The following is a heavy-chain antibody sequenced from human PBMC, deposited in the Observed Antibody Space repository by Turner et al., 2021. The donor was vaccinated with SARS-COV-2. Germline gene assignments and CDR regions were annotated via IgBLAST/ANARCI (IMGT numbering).Heavy chain of an antibody. CDR3: ARVRTVSCVTTTCLPSDAFDL. CDR1: GGPIITSSYY. Sequence: QLQLQESGPGLVKPSETLSLTGTFSGGPIITSSYYWGWLRQPPGKGLGWIGRYHYRGSTYHNASLKSRVDISVDTSKSQFSVKLRSVTAADTAIYYCARVRTVSCVTTTCLPSDAFDLWGHGTLVSVSS. J-gene: IGHJ3*01. CDR2: YHYRGST. V-gene: IGHV4-39*01. D-gene: IGHD3-10*01.